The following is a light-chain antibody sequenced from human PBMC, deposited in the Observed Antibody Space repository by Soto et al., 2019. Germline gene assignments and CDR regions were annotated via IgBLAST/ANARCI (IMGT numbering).Light chain of an antibody. CDR3: QHYSKWRPART. J-gene: IGKJ5*01. Sequence: DIGVTQSASTLSVSQGERATLSCRANEAISTNFAWFKYKPGQPPRLLIXXSYXRATGVPYRFSGSGSGTEFNLISSSLKSEDVALLSCQHYSKWRPARTFGQGTRLDIK. V-gene: IGKV3-15*01. CDR1: EAISTN. CDR2: XSY.